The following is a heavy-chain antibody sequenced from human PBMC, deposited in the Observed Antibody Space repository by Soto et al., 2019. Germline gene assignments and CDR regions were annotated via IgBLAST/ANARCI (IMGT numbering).Heavy chain of an antibody. CDR3: ARAPGKRTRDYWYFDL. Sequence: PSETLSLTCAVYGGSFSGYYWSWIRQPPGKGLEWIGEINHSGSTNYNPSLKSRVTISVDTSKNQFSLKLSSVTAADTAVYYCARAPGKRTRDYWYFDLWGRGTLVTVSS. V-gene: IGHV4-34*01. CDR1: GGSFSGYY. J-gene: IGHJ2*01. CDR2: INHSGST.